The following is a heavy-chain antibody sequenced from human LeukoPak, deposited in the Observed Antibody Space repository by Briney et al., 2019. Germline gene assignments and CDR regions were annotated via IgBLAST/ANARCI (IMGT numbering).Heavy chain of an antibody. D-gene: IGHD5-24*01. CDR3: ARALDGYRYAFDF. CDR2: IYYSGST. J-gene: IGHJ3*01. Sequence: SETLSLTCTVSGDSISSYYWSWIRQPPRKGLEWIGYIYYSGSTNYNPSLKGRVTISVDTSKNQFSLKLSSVTAADTAVYYCARALDGYRYAFDFWGQGTMVTVSS. V-gene: IGHV4-59*01. CDR1: GDSISSYY.